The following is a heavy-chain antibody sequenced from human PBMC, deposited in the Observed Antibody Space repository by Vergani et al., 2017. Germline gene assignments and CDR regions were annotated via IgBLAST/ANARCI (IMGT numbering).Heavy chain of an antibody. CDR3: GRLRGASCAVTTCYIDY. CDR1: GYSFRNYW. D-gene: IGHD3-10*01. CDR2: MYPGDSDA. J-gene: IGHJ4*02. Sequence: EVRLLQSGPEVKKPGESLKISCPASGYSFRNYWIAWVRQKPGKGLEWMGVMYPGDSDATYSPSFQGQVTMSGDRITTASLQWSSLKASDTGTYYCGRLRGASCAVTTCYIDYWGQGTQVTVSS. V-gene: IGHV5-51*06.